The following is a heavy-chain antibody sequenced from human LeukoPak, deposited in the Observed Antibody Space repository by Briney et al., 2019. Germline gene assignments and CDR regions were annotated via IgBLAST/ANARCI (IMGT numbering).Heavy chain of an antibody. CDR2: ISSSGSTI. D-gene: IGHD4-17*01. CDR3: AKARVTTVTTLHDAFDI. CDR1: GFTFSDYY. Sequence: GGSLRLSCAASGFTFSDYYMSWIRQAPGKGLEWVSYISSSGSTIYYADSVKGRFTISRDNAKNSLYLQMNSLRAEDTAVYYCAKARVTTVTTLHDAFDIWGQGTMVTVSS. V-gene: IGHV3-11*04. J-gene: IGHJ3*02.